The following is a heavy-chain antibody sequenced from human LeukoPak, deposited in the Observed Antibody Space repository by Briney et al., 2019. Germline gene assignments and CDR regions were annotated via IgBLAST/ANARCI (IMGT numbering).Heavy chain of an antibody. J-gene: IGHJ4*02. Sequence: GGSLRLSCAASGFTVSSNYMSWVRQAPGKGLEWVSVIYSGGSTYYADSVKGRFTISRDNSKNTLYLQMNSLRAEDTAVYYCAKISSGWYYSDYWGRGTLVTVSS. D-gene: IGHD6-19*01. CDR2: IYSGGST. V-gene: IGHV3-53*01. CDR1: GFTVSSNY. CDR3: AKISSGWYYSDY.